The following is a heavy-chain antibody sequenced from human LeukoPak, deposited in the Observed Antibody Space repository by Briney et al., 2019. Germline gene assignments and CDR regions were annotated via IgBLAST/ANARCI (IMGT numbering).Heavy chain of an antibody. V-gene: IGHV1-2*02. CDR3: AGVQGDIVVVPAAPYFDY. CDR1: GYTFTGYY. J-gene: IGHJ4*02. D-gene: IGHD2-2*01. CDR2: INPNSGGT. Sequence: ASVKVSCKASGYTFTGYYMHWVRQAPGQGLEWMGWINPNSGGTNYALKFQGRVTMTRDTSISTAYMELSRLRSDDTAVYYGAGVQGDIVVVPAAPYFDYWGQGTLVTVSS.